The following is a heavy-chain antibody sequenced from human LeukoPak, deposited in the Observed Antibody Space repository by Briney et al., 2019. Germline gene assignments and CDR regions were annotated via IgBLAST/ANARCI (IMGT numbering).Heavy chain of an antibody. CDR1: GGSISSSSYY. D-gene: IGHD6-13*01. Sequence: SETLSLICTVSGGSISSSSYYWGWIRQPPGKGLEWIGSIYYSGSTYYNPSLKSRVTISVDTSKNQFSLKLSSVTAADTAVYYCARRGIAAAGAFDYWGQGTLVTVSS. J-gene: IGHJ4*02. V-gene: IGHV4-39*01. CDR3: ARRGIAAAGAFDY. CDR2: IYYSGST.